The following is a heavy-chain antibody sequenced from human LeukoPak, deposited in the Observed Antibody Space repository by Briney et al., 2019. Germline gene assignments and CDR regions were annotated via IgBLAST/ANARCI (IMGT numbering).Heavy chain of an antibody. CDR2: IYHSGRT. Sequence: SETLSLTCTVSGYSISSGDYWGWIRQPPGKGLEWIGSIYHSGRTYYNPSLKSRVTISVDTSKNQFSLKLSSVTAADTAVYYCARESYGDYYWGQGTLVTVSS. V-gene: IGHV4-38-2*02. J-gene: IGHJ4*02. CDR1: GYSISSGDY. D-gene: IGHD4-17*01. CDR3: ARESYGDYY.